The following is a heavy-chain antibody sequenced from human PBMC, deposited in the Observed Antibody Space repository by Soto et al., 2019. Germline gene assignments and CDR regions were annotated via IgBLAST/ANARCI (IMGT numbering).Heavy chain of an antibody. D-gene: IGHD5-18*01. Sequence: SVTMSVTCTVSGGTISSYYWSWIRKTPGKGLEWIGYIYYSGSTNYNPSLKSRVTISVDTSKNQFSLKLSSVTAADTAVYYCAGKRGYSYGPQIDYWGQGTLVTVSS. CDR2: IYYSGST. J-gene: IGHJ4*02. CDR3: AGKRGYSYGPQIDY. CDR1: GGTISSYY. V-gene: IGHV4-59*01.